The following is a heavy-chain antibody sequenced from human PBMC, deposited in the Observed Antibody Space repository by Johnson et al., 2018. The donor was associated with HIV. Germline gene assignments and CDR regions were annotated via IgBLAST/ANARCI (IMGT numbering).Heavy chain of an antibody. Sequence: VQLVESGGGLIQPGGSLRLSCAASGFTFSSYGMSWVRQAPGKGLEWVSGINWNGGSTGYADSVKGRFTISRDNAKKSLYLQMNSLRAEDTALYYCARGLMITFGGVIVPYVFDIWGQGTMVTVSS. D-gene: IGHD3-16*02. CDR2: INWNGGST. CDR3: ARGLMITFGGVIVPYVFDI. CDR1: GFTFSSYG. V-gene: IGHV3-20*04. J-gene: IGHJ3*02.